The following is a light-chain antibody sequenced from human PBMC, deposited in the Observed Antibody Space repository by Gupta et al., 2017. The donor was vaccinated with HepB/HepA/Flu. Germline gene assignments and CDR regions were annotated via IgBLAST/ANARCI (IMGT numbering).Light chain of an antibody. CDR2: KAF. CDR1: QSINSW. V-gene: IGKV1-5*03. Sequence: DIQVTQSPSTLSASLGDRVPIPCRARQSINSWLGWYQQKPGKARKLLIYKAFSLESGVPSRFGGGGSGTEFTLTISSLQHDDFATYCWQQYNSDWTFGQGTKVEIK. CDR3: QQYNSDWT. J-gene: IGKJ1*01.